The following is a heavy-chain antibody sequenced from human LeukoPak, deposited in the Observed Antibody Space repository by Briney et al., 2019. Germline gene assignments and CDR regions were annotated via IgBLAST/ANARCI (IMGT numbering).Heavy chain of an antibody. Sequence: SETLSLTCTVSGYSISSGYYWGWIRQPAGKGLEWIGRIYTSGSTNYNPSLKSRVTISVDTSKNQFSLKLSSVTAADTAVYYCARAGSPVNWFDPWGQGTLVTVSS. CDR1: GYSISSGYY. V-gene: IGHV4-61*02. J-gene: IGHJ5*02. CDR3: ARAGSPVNWFDP. D-gene: IGHD3-10*01. CDR2: IYTSGST.